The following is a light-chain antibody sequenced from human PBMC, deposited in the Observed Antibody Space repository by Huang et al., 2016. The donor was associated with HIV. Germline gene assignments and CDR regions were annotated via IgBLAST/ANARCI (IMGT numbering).Light chain of an antibody. V-gene: IGKV4-1*01. Sequence: IVMTQSPDSLAVSLGERATINCKSSQSVLDNSNNKNCLTWFQKKPGQPPNLLIYWASSRESGFPERFSGSGSGTDFTLTISSLQAEDVAVYYCHQYYNTPYTFGQGTKLEIK. CDR3: HQYYNTPYT. CDR1: QSVLDNSNNKNC. CDR2: WAS. J-gene: IGKJ2*01.